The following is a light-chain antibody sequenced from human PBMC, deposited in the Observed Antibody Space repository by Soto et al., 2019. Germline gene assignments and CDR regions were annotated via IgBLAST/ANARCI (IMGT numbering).Light chain of an antibody. CDR3: QQYGNSPIT. Sequence: EVVLTQSPGTLSLSRGERATLSCRASERIYSAYLGWYQQKPGQAPRLLICGTSSRATGIPDRFSGSGSGTDFTLTISRLEPEDFAVYYCQQYGNSPITFGQGT. CDR1: ERIYSAY. V-gene: IGKV3-20*01. J-gene: IGKJ5*01. CDR2: GTS.